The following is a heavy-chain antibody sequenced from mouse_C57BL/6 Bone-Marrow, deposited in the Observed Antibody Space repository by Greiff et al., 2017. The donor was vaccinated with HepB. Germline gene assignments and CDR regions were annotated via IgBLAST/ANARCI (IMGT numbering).Heavy chain of an antibody. Sequence: QVQLQQPGAELVKPGASVKLSCKASGYTFTSYWMQWVKQRPGQGLEWIGEIDPSDSYTNYNQKFKGKATLTVDTSSSTAYMQRSSLTSEDSAVYYCARLYWNYFDYWGQGTTLTVSS. J-gene: IGHJ2*01. CDR1: GYTFTSYW. V-gene: IGHV1-50*01. CDR3: ARLYWNYFDY. D-gene: IGHD2-1*01. CDR2: IDPSDSYT.